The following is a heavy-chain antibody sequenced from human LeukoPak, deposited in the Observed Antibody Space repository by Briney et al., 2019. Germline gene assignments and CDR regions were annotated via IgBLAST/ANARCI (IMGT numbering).Heavy chain of an antibody. Sequence: ASVKVSCKASGYTFTSYDINWVQQATGQGLEWMGWMNPNSGNTGYAQKFQGRVTMTRNTSISTAYMELSSLRSEDTAVYYCAREMVDSGSYYAAMDVWGKGTTVTVSS. CDR2: MNPNSGNT. D-gene: IGHD1-26*01. CDR3: AREMVDSGSYYAAMDV. J-gene: IGHJ6*04. V-gene: IGHV1-8*01. CDR1: GYTFTSYD.